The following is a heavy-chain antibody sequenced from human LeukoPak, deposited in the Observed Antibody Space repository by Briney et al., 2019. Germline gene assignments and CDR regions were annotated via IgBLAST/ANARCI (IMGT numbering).Heavy chain of an antibody. J-gene: IGHJ6*01. Sequence: SETLSLTCTVSGGSISSGGYYWSWIRQHPGKGLEWIGYIYYSGSTYYNPSLKSRVTISVDTSKNQFSLKLSSVTAADTAVYYCVRPSRPNHSYYGMDVWGQGTTVTVSS. V-gene: IGHV4-31*03. CDR2: IYYSGST. CDR3: VRPSRPNHSYYGMDV. CDR1: GGSISSGGYY.